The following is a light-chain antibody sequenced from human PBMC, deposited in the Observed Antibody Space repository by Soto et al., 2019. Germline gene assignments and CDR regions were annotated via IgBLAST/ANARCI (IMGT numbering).Light chain of an antibody. CDR1: QSISTW. Sequence: DIQITQSPSTLSASVGDRGTITCRASQSISTWLAWYQQKPGKAPKLLIYKASGLESGVPSRFSGSGSGTDFTLTISSLEPEDFAVYYCQQRSNWALTFGGGTKVDI. CDR2: KAS. J-gene: IGKJ4*01. V-gene: IGKV1-5*03. CDR3: QQRSNWALT.